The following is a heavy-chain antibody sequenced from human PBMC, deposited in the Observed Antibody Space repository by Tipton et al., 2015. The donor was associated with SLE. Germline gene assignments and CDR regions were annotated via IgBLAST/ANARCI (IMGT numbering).Heavy chain of an antibody. J-gene: IGHJ4*02. CDR3: ARAEDGELFDY. D-gene: IGHD4-17*01. CDR2: INHSGST. Sequence: TLSLTCTVSGGSISSGSYYWSWIRQPPGKGLEWIGEINHSGSTNYNPSLKSRVTISVDTSKNQFSLKLSSVTAADTAVYYCARAEDGELFDYWGQGTLVTVSS. CDR1: GGSISSGSYY. V-gene: IGHV4-39*07.